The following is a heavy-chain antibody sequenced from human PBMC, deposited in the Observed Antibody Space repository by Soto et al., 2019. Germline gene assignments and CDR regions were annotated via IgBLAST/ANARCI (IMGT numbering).Heavy chain of an antibody. Sequence: EVQLLESGGGLVQPGGSLRLSCAASGFTFSSYAMSWVRQAPGKGLEWVSAISGSGGSTYYADSVKGRFTISRDNSKNALYLQMNSLRAEDTAVYYCAKDPYYYDSSGYLDYWGQGTLVTVSS. CDR1: GFTFSSYA. CDR2: ISGSGGST. V-gene: IGHV3-23*01. D-gene: IGHD3-22*01. J-gene: IGHJ4*02. CDR3: AKDPYYYDSSGYLDY.